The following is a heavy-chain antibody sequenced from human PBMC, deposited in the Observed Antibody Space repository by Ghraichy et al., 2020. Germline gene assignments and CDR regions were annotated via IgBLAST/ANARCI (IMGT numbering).Heavy chain of an antibody. Sequence: GGSLRLSCAASGFTFSSYGMHWVRQAPGKGLEWVAFIRYDGSNKYYADSVKGRFTISRDNSKNTLYLQMNSLRAEDTAVYYCAKTAMDDWYFDLWGRGTLVTVSS. V-gene: IGHV3-30*02. J-gene: IGHJ2*01. CDR1: GFTFSSYG. CDR2: IRYDGSNK. D-gene: IGHD5-18*01. CDR3: AKTAMDDWYFDL.